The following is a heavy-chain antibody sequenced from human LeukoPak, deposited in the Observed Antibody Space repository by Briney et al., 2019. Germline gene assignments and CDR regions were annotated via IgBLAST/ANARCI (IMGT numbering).Heavy chain of an antibody. CDR1: GFTFSSYW. J-gene: IGHJ4*02. CDR3: ASWEVPAVIPQDY. CDR2: INSDGTST. Sequence: PGGSLRLSCAASGFTFSSYWMHWVRQAPGKGLVWVSRINSDGTSTTYADSVKGRFTISRDNAKNTLHLQMNSLRAEDTAVYYCASWEVPAVIPQDYWGQGTLVTVSS. V-gene: IGHV3-74*01. D-gene: IGHD2-2*02.